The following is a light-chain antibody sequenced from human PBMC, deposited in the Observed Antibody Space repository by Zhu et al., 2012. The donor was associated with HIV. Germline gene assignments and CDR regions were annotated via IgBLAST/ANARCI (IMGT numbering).Light chain of an antibody. CDR1: QSIRNN. CDR3: QNYDAWPRT. J-gene: IGKJ1*01. CDR2: GAS. V-gene: IGKV3-15*01. Sequence: EIVMTQSPVTLSVSPGERATLSCRASQSIRNNLAWYQHKFGQAPRLLIYGASTRATGVPSRFSGSGSETEFTLTVSSLQSEDFAVYYCQNYDAWPRTFGQGTKVKFK.